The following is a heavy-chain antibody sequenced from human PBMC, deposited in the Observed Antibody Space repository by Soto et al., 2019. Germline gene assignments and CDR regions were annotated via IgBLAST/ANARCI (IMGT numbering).Heavy chain of an antibody. D-gene: IGHD3-16*01. V-gene: IGHV3-15*01. CDR2: IKSKTDGGTT. CDR3: VTPRSLRATDAFEK. Sequence: EVQLVESGGDLIKPGGSLRLSCAGSGFSFVYAWMTWVRQAPGKGLEWVGRIKSKTDGGTTDYAAPVKGRFIISRDDSKNTLYLEMNSLKTEDTAVYYCVTPRSLRATDAFEKWGRGTTVTVTS. J-gene: IGHJ3*02. CDR1: GFSFVYAW.